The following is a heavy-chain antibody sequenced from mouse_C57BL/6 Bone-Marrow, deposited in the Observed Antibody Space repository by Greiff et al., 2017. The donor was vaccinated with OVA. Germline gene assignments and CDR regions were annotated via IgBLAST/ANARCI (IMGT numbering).Heavy chain of an antibody. CDR3: ARGDGFYYYAMDY. Sequence: VQLQESGAELARPGASVKLSCKASGYTFTSYGISWVKQRTGQGLEWIGEIYPRSGNTYYNEKFKGKATLTADKSSSTAYMELRSLTSEDSAVYFCARGDGFYYYAMDYWGQGTSVTVSS. D-gene: IGHD2-3*01. CDR1: GYTFTSYG. J-gene: IGHJ4*01. V-gene: IGHV1-81*01. CDR2: IYPRSGNT.